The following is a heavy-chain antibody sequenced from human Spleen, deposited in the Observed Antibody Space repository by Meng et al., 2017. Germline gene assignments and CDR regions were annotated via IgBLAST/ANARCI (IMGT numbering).Heavy chain of an antibody. CDR2: IRNKAHGGTT. CDR1: GFTFGDYA. J-gene: IGHJ6*02. CDR3: TRVKVHCSAGSCYYYYYAMDV. Sequence: GGSLRLSCTASGFTFGDYALSWFRQAPGKGLEWVGFIRNKAHGGTTEYAASVKGRFTISRDDSKSIANLQMNRLKTEDTAVYYCTRVKVHCSAGSCYYYYYAMDVWGQGTTVTVSS. V-gene: IGHV3-49*03. D-gene: IGHD2-15*01.